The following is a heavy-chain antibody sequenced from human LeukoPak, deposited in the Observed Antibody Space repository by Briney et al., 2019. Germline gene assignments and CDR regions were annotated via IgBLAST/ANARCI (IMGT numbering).Heavy chain of an antibody. Sequence: SETLSLTCTVSGGSISSYYWSWIRQPPGKGLEWIGYIYYSGSTNYNPSLKSRVTISVDTSKNQFSLKLSSVTAADTAVYYCAKTVTYFDYWGQGTLVTVSS. CDR2: IYYSGST. D-gene: IGHD4-17*01. V-gene: IGHV4-59*01. J-gene: IGHJ4*02. CDR1: GGSISSYY. CDR3: AKTVTYFDY.